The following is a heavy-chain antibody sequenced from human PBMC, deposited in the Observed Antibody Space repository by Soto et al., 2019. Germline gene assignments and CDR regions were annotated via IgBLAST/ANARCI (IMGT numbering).Heavy chain of an antibody. Sequence: ASVKVSCKVSGYTLTELSMHWVRQAPGKGLEWMGGFDPEDGETIYAQKFQGRVTMTEDTSTDTAYMELSSLRSEDTAVYYCATVPLADLGGGPGYYSMDVWGKGPRVTVSS. V-gene: IGHV1-24*01. CDR3: ATVPLADLGGGPGYYSMDV. CDR2: FDPEDGET. D-gene: IGHD3-16*01. CDR1: GYTLTELS. J-gene: IGHJ6*03.